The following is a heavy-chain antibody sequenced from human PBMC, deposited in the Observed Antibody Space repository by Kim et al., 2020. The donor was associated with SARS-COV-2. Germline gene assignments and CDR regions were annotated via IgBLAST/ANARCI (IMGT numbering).Heavy chain of an antibody. V-gene: IGHV3-30*04. J-gene: IGHJ4*02. Sequence: GGSLRLSCAASGFTFSSYAMHWVRQAPGKGLEWVAVISYDGSNKYYADSVKGRFTISRDNSKNTLYLQMNSLRAEDTAVYYCARPKSGSYFGDFDYWGQGTLVTVSS. D-gene: IGHD1-26*01. CDR2: ISYDGSNK. CDR1: GFTFSSYA. CDR3: ARPKSGSYFGDFDY.